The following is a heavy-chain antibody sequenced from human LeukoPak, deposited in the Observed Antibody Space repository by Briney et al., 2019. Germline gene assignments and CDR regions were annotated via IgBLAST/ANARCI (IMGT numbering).Heavy chain of an antibody. CDR2: MYYSAST. V-gene: IGHV4-39*07. CDR1: GGSIGSGDYY. CDR3: ARGFSGKQWPTRRSSDGMDV. J-gene: IGHJ6*02. Sequence: PSETLSLTCTVSGGSIGSGDYYWGWIRQPPGKGLEWIGNMYYSASTYYNPSLKSRVTISVDTSKNQFSLKLNSVTAADTAVYYCARGFSGKQWPTRRSSDGMDVWGQGTTVTVSS. D-gene: IGHD6-19*01.